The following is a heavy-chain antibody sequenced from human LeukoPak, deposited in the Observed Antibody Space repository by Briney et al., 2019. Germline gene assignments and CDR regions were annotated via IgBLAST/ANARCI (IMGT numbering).Heavy chain of an antibody. J-gene: IGHJ5*02. V-gene: IGHV4-31*03. D-gene: IGHD6-13*01. CDR3: ARYDNLAAAGPEVNWFDP. CDR2: IYYSGST. CDR1: GGSISSGGYY. Sequence: SQTLSLTCTVSGGSISSGGYYWSWIRQHPGKGLEWIGYIYYSGSTYYNPSLKSRVTISVDTSKNQFSLKLSSVTAAGTAVYYCARYDNLAAAGPEVNWFDPWGQGTLVTVSS.